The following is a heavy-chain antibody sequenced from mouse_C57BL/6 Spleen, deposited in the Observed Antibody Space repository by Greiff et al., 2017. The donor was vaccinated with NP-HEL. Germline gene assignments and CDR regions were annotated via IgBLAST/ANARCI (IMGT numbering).Heavy chain of an antibody. D-gene: IGHD2-14*01. CDR2: IGPGSGST. J-gene: IGHJ4*01. CDR3: ARRGGNYAMDY. V-gene: IGHV1-77*01. Sequence: QVQLQQSGAELVKPGASVKISCKASGYTFTDYYINWVKQRPGQGLEWIGKIGPGSGSTYYTEKFKGKATLTADNSSRTAYMPLSSLTSEDSAVYVCARRGGNYAMDYWGQGTSVTVSS. CDR1: GYTFTDYY.